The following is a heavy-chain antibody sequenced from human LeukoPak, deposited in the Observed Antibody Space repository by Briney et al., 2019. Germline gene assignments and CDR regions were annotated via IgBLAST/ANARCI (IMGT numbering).Heavy chain of an antibody. Sequence: GGSLRLSCATSGFTFMNYAMSWVRQAPGKGLEWVSGISGSGGSTYYADSLKGRFTISRDNSKDTLYVQMNSLRAEDTAVYYCAKSGYNRFDYWGQGTLVTVSS. D-gene: IGHD5-24*01. CDR1: GFTFMNYA. V-gene: IGHV3-23*01. CDR2: ISGSGGST. J-gene: IGHJ4*02. CDR3: AKSGYNRFDY.